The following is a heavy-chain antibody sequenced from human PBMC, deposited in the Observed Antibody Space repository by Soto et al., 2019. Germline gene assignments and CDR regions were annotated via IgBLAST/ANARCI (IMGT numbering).Heavy chain of an antibody. CDR2: INPHGGST. CDR3: ARPSGGNFGIIIEGTNWFAP. Sequence: RASVKVSCKTPRDTFTSYYINWVRQAPGQGLEWMGVINPHGGSTAYAQKFKGRVTLTRDTSASTVYMEVSSLTSEDTAMYYCARPSGGNFGIIIEGTNWFAPWGQGTLVTVSS. CDR1: RDTFTSYY. J-gene: IGHJ5*02. V-gene: IGHV1-46*01. D-gene: IGHD1-26*01.